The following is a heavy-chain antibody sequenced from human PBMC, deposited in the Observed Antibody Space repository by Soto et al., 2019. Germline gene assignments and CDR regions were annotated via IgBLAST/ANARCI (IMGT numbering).Heavy chain of an antibody. CDR3: ARDGERTGYVARINWFDP. Sequence: SVKVSCKASGCTFSSYAISWVRQAPGQGLEWMGGIIPIFGTANYAQKFQGRVTITADESTSTAYMELSSLRSEDTAVYYCARDGERTGYVARINWFDPWGQGTLVTVSS. D-gene: IGHD2-2*01. V-gene: IGHV1-69*13. J-gene: IGHJ5*02. CDR1: GCTFSSYA. CDR2: IIPIFGTA.